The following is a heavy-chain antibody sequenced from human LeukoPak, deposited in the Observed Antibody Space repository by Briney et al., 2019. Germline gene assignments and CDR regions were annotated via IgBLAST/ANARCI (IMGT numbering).Heavy chain of an antibody. Sequence: GGSLRLSCAASELTFSNYAMSWVRQAPGKGLVWVSAISGSGGTTYYADSVKGRFTISRDNSKNTLYLQMNSLRAEDTAVYYCAKDRPRGYSYGSFDYWGQGTLVTVSS. J-gene: IGHJ4*02. CDR2: ISGSGGTT. D-gene: IGHD5-18*01. CDR1: ELTFSNYA. CDR3: AKDRPRGYSYGSFDY. V-gene: IGHV3-23*01.